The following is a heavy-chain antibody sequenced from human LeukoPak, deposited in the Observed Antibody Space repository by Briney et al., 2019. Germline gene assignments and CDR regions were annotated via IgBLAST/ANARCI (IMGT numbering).Heavy chain of an antibody. CDR3: AKHRHYCDSSGTFDY. V-gene: IGHV3-23*01. Sequence: HPGGSLRLSCAASGFTFSSYAMSRVRQAPGKGLEWVSAISGSGGSTYYADSVKGRFTISRDNSKNTLYLQMNSLRAEDTAVYYCAKHRHYCDSSGTFDYWGQGTLVTVSS. CDR2: ISGSGGST. J-gene: IGHJ4*02. D-gene: IGHD3-22*01. CDR1: GFTFSSYA.